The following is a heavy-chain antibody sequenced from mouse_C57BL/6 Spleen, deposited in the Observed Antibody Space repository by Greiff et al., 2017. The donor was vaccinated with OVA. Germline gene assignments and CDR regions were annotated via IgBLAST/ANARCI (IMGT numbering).Heavy chain of an antibody. CDR1: GFTFSSYA. CDR2: ISDGGSYT. V-gene: IGHV5-4*01. D-gene: IGHD1-1*01. J-gene: IGHJ1*03. CDR3: ARDQKGFYYGSSYWYFDV. Sequence: EVHLVESGGGLVKPGGSLKLSCAASGFTFSSYAMSWVRQTPEKRLEWVATISDGGSYTYYPDNVKGRFTISRDNAKNNLYLQMSHLKSEDTAMYYGARDQKGFYYGSSYWYFDVWGTGTTVTVSS.